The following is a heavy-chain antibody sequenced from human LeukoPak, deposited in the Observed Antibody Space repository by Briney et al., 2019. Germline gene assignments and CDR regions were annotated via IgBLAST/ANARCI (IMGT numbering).Heavy chain of an antibody. D-gene: IGHD3-10*01. CDR3: ASLGGSGSTYYYYMDV. CDR1: GFTFDDYG. J-gene: IGHJ6*03. Sequence: PGGSLRLSCAASGFTFDDYGMSWVRHAPGKGLERVSGINWNGGSTGYADSVKGRFTISRDNAKNSLYLQMNSLRAEDTALYYCASLGGSGSTYYYYMDVWGKGTTVTVSS. V-gene: IGHV3-20*04. CDR2: INWNGGST.